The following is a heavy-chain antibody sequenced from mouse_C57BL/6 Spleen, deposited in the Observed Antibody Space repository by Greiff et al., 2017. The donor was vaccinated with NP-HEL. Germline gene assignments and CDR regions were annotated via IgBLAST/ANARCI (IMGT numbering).Heavy chain of an antibody. CDR1: GYTFTSYW. CDR2: IDPSDSYT. D-gene: IGHD2-4*01. V-gene: IGHV1-69*01. Sequence: VQLQQPGAELVMPGASVKLSCKASGYTFTSYWMHWVKQRPGQGLEWIGEIDPSDSYTNYNQKFKGKSTLTVDKSSSTAYMQLSSLTSEDSAVYYCARARRLPQYYDMDYWGQGTSVTVSS. J-gene: IGHJ4*01. CDR3: ARARRLPQYYDMDY.